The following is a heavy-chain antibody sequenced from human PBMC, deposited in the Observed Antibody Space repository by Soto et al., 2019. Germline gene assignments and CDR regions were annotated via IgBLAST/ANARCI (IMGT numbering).Heavy chain of an antibody. J-gene: IGHJ6*02. V-gene: IGHV3-11*01. CDR1: GFTFSDYY. CDR2: ISSSGSTI. Sequence: QVQLVESGGGLVKPGGSLRLSCAASGFTFSDYYMSWIRQAPGKGLEWVSYISSSGSTIYYADSVKGRFTISRDNAKXSXSLQRNSMRAEDTAVYYCARSGRGYDGGDYYYGMDVWGQGTTVTVSS. D-gene: IGHD5-12*01. CDR3: ARSGRGYDGGDYYYGMDV.